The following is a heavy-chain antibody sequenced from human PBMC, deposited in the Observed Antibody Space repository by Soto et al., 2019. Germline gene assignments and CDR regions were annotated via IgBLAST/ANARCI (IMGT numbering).Heavy chain of an antibody. V-gene: IGHV3-30*18. CDR3: ANEGDMYFDY. CDR2: ISYDGSNK. CDR1: GFTFSSYG. D-gene: IGHD3-16*01. Sequence: QVQLVESGGGVVQPGRSLRLSCAASGFTFSSYGMHWVRQAPGKGLEWVAVISYDGSNKYYADSVKGRFTISRDNSKNTLYLQMNSLRAEDTAVYYCANEGDMYFDYWGQGTLVTVSS. J-gene: IGHJ4*02.